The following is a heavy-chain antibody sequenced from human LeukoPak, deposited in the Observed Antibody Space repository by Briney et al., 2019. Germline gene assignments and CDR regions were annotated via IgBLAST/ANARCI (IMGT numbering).Heavy chain of an antibody. Sequence: ASVKVSCKASGYTFTSYGISWVRQAPGQGLEWMGGIIPIFGTANYAQKFQGRVTITADKSTSTAYMELSSLRSEDTAVYYCARVRQQLSRKYYYYYMDVWGKGTTVTVSS. V-gene: IGHV1-69*06. D-gene: IGHD6-13*01. CDR1: GYTFTSYG. J-gene: IGHJ6*03. CDR2: IIPIFGTA. CDR3: ARVRQQLSRKYYYYYMDV.